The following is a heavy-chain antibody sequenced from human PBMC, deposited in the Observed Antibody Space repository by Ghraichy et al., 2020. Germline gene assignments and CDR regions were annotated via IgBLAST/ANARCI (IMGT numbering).Heavy chain of an antibody. CDR2: INHSGST. Sequence: SETLSLTCAVYGGSFSGYYWSWIRQPPGKGLEWIGEINHSGSTNYNPSLKSRVTISVDTSKNQFSLKLSSVTAADTAVYYCAGDNWGPRYYFDYWGQGTLVTVSS. CDR3: AGDNWGPRYYFDY. D-gene: IGHD1-1*01. V-gene: IGHV4-34*01. CDR1: GGSFSGYY. J-gene: IGHJ4*02.